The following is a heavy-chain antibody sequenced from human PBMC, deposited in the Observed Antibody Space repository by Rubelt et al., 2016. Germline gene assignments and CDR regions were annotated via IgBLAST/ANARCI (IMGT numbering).Heavy chain of an antibody. J-gene: IGHJ6*02. D-gene: IGHD6-19*01. V-gene: IGHV3-15*01. CDR3: TTQHDGYSSGWYYGMDV. Sequence: VKGRFTISRDNSKNTLYLQMNSLKTEDTAMYYCTTQHDGYSSGWYYGMDVWGQGTTVTVSS.